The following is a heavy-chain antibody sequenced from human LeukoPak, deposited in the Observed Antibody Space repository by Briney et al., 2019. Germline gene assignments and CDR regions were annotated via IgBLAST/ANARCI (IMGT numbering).Heavy chain of an antibody. CDR1: GGTFSSYA. V-gene: IGHV1-69*13. Sequence: ASVKVSCTASGGTFSSYAISWVRQAPGQGLEWMGGIIPIFGTANYAQKFQGRVTITADESTSTAYMELSSLRSEDTAVYYCARMYYYDSSGYYYYFDYWGQGTLVTVSS. CDR3: ARMYYYDSSGYYYYFDY. J-gene: IGHJ4*02. CDR2: IIPIFGTA. D-gene: IGHD3-22*01.